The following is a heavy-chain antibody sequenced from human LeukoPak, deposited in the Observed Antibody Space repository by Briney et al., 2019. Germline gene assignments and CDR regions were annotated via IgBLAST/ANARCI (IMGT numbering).Heavy chain of an antibody. V-gene: IGHV1-3*03. D-gene: IGHD5-12*01. Sequence: ASVKVSCKASGHTFTSYAMHWVRQAPGQRLEWMGWINAGNGNTKYPQEFQGRVTITRDTSASTAYMELSSLRSEDMTVYYCARWEGYEGYFDYWGQGTLVTVSS. J-gene: IGHJ4*02. CDR2: INAGNGNT. CDR1: GHTFTSYA. CDR3: ARWEGYEGYFDY.